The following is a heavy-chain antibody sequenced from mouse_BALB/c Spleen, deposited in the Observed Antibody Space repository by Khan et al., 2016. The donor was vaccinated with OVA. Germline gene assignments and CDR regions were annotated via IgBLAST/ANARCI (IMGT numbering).Heavy chain of an antibody. CDR3: TRREKYGYDPSWFAY. Sequence: QVQLKQSGAELVRPGASVKLSCKASGYTFTSYWMNWVKQRPGQGLEWIGMIDPSDSETHYNQMFKDKATLTVDKSSSPAYMQLSSLTSEDSAVYYCTRREKYGYDPSWFAYWGQGTLVTVSA. J-gene: IGHJ3*01. V-gene: IGHV1-61*01. CDR2: IDPSDSET. D-gene: IGHD2-2*01. CDR1: GYTFTSYW.